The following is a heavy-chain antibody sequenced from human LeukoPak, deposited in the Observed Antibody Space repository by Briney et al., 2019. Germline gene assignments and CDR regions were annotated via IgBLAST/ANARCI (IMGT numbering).Heavy chain of an antibody. D-gene: IGHD1-26*01. Sequence: GGSLRLSCAASGFTFSSYAMTWVRQPPGKGLEGASSITGSAANTYYADSVKGRFTISRDNSKNTLYLQMNSLRAEDTAVYYCAKRYSGTSGLYNFDYWGQGTLVTVSS. CDR3: AKRYSGTSGLYNFDY. CDR2: ITGSAANT. J-gene: IGHJ4*02. V-gene: IGHV3-23*01. CDR1: GFTFSSYA.